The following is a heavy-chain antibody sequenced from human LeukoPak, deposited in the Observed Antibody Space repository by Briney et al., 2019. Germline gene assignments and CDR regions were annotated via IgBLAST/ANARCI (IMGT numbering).Heavy chain of an antibody. D-gene: IGHD1-26*01. CDR2: ISGGGGST. CDR1: GFTFSTYA. V-gene: IGHV3-23*01. CDR3: AKGGKWDVTPFDY. J-gene: IGHJ4*02. Sequence: GRSLRLSCAASGFTFSTYAMHWVRQAPGKGLEWVSTISGGGGSTYYADSVKGRFTISRDNSKNTLYLQVNSLRAEDTAVYYCAKGGKWDVTPFDYWGQGTLVTVSS.